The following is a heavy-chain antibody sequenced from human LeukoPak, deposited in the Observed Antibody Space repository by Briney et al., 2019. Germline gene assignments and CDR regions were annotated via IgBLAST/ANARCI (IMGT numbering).Heavy chain of an antibody. CDR1: GYTFTGYY. D-gene: IGHD3-22*01. V-gene: IGHV1-2*02. J-gene: IGHJ6*04. Sequence: GASVKVSCKASGYTFTGYYMYWVRQAPGQRLEWMGWINPNSGVTNYAQKFQGRVTMTRDTSISTAYMELSRLRSDDTAVYYCASQGERQLLLHQMDVWGKGTTVTVSS. CDR2: INPNSGVT. CDR3: ASQGERQLLLHQMDV.